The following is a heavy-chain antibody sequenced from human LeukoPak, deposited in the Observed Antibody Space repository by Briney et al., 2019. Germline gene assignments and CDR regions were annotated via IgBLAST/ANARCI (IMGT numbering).Heavy chain of an antibody. CDR2: IWYDEITK. CDR3: ARDSLHPSSLHYYFDY. D-gene: IGHD6-6*01. V-gene: IGHV3-30*02. J-gene: IGHJ4*02. Sequence: PGGSLRLSCVASGFTFRSYGIHWVRQAPGKGLEWLAFIWYDEITKNYADSVKGRFTISRDNSKNTLYVQLNSLRPDDTAVYYCARDSLHPSSLHYYFDYWGQGTLVTVSS. CDR1: GFTFRSYG.